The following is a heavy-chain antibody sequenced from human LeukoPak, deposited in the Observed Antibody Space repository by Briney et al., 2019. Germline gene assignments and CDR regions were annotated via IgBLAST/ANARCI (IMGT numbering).Heavy chain of an antibody. CDR3: VRELMGPGRYYYMDA. J-gene: IGHJ6*03. D-gene: IGHD2-8*01. CDR2: IDTAGGT. CDR1: GFTFSNYD. V-gene: IGHV3-13*01. Sequence: GGSLRLSCAASGFTFSNYDMHWVRQATGKALERVSAIDTAGGTYYPGSVKGRFTISRENSKNPLYLQMDTLRAEDTAVYFCVRELMGPGRYYYMDAWGKGTTVTVS.